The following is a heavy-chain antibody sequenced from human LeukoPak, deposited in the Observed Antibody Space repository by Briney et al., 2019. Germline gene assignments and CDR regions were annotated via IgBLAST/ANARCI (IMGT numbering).Heavy chain of an antibody. Sequence: ASVKVSCKASVYTFTGYYMHLVRQAPGQGLEWMGWIRAYNGNTNYAQKLQGRVTMTTDTSTSTAYMELRSLRSDDTAVYYCARDPAHSSGVQFDPWGQGTLVTVSS. J-gene: IGHJ5*02. CDR3: ARDPAHSSGVQFDP. D-gene: IGHD3-22*01. V-gene: IGHV1-18*04. CDR1: VYTFTGYY. CDR2: IRAYNGNT.